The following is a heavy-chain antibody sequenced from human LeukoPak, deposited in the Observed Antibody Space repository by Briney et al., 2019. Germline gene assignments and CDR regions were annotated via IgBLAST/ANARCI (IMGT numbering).Heavy chain of an antibody. V-gene: IGHV4-59*06. J-gene: IGHJ5*02. D-gene: IGHD3-22*01. CDR2: IYYSGST. CDR3: ARGKLSNGRNWFDP. CDR1: GGSISSYY. Sequence: SETLSLTCTVSGGSISSYYWSWIRQPPGRGLEWIGYIYYSGSTYYNPSLKSRVTISVDTSKNQFSLKLSSVTAADTAVYYCARGKLSNGRNWFDPWGQGTLVTVSS.